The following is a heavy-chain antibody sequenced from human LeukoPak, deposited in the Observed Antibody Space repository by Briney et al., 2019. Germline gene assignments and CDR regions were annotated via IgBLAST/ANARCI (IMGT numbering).Heavy chain of an antibody. D-gene: IGHD6-19*01. J-gene: IGHJ6*02. CDR2: IYSGGST. Sequence: GGSLRLSCAASGFTVSSNYMSRVRQAPGKGLEWVSVIYSGGSTYYADSVKGRFTISRDNSKNTLYLQMNSLRAEDTAVYYCARDRGSSGWYSHYYYGMDVWGQGTTATVSS. V-gene: IGHV3-66*01. CDR3: ARDRGSSGWYSHYYYGMDV. CDR1: GFTVSSNY.